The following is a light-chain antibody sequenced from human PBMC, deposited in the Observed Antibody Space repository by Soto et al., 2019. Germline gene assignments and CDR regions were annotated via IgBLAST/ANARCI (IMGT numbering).Light chain of an antibody. V-gene: IGKV2-30*01. CDR2: KVS. J-gene: IGKJ2*01. CDR1: QSLVYRDGNIY. CDR3: MQGKHRTYT. Sequence: DAVMTQSPLSLPVTLGQPASISCTSSQSLVYRDGNIYLNWFQQRPGQPPRRLIYKVSNRDPGVPDRLSGSGSGTEFTLKISRVEAEDVGVYYCMQGKHRTYTFGQGTKVDIX.